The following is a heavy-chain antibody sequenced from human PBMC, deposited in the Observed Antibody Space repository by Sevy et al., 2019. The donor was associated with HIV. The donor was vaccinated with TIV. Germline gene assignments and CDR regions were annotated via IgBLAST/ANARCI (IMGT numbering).Heavy chain of an antibody. CDR1: GFAFYDYS. CDR2: LSFGCGKI. Sequence: GGSLRLSCAASGFAFYDYSMSWIHQAPGKGLEWVATLSFGCGKINYADSVKGRFTISRDNSKNSFYLQMDNLRVEDTALYYCAREGCTRPHDYWGQGAGVTVSS. J-gene: IGHJ4*02. D-gene: IGHD2-8*01. V-gene: IGHV3-23*01. CDR3: AREGCTRPHDY.